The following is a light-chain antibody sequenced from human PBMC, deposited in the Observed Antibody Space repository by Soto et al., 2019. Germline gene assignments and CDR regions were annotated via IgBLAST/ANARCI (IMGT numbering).Light chain of an antibody. Sequence: QSVLTEPPSASGSPGQSVTISCTGTSSDVGGYNFVAWYQQHPGKAPKLMISEVSKRPSGVPDRFSGSKSGNTASLTVSGPQAEDEADYYCSSYAGSNIFVFGTGTKVTVL. CDR3: SSYAGSNIFV. J-gene: IGLJ1*01. CDR1: SSDVGGYNF. V-gene: IGLV2-8*01. CDR2: EVS.